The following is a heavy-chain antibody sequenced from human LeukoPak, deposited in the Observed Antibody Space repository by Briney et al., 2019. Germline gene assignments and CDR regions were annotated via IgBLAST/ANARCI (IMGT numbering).Heavy chain of an antibody. CDR3: ASSAGYDILTAYLLDY. D-gene: IGHD3-9*01. CDR2: ISAYNGNT. Sequence: ASVKVSCKASGYTYTSYGISWVRQALGQGLEWMGWISAYNGNTNYAQKLQGRVTMTTDTSTSTAYMELRSLRSDDTAVYYCASSAGYDILTAYLLDYWGQGTLVTVSS. J-gene: IGHJ4*02. V-gene: IGHV1-18*01. CDR1: GYTYTSYG.